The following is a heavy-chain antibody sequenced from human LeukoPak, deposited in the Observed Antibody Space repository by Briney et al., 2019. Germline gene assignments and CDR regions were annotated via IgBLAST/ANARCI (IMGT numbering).Heavy chain of an antibody. J-gene: IGHJ4*02. D-gene: IGHD3-22*01. Sequence: PSETLSLTCAVYGGSFSGYYWSRIRQPPGKGLEWIGEINHSGSTNYNPSLKSRVTISVDTSKNQFSLKLSSVTAADTAVYYCARAAHYYDSSGYYYGPLDYWGQGTLVTVSS. CDR2: INHSGST. CDR3: ARAAHYYDSSGYYYGPLDY. CDR1: GGSFSGYY. V-gene: IGHV4-34*01.